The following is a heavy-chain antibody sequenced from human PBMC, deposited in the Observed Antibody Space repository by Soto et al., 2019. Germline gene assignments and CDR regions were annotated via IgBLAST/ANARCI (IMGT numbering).Heavy chain of an antibody. V-gene: IGHV1-69*13. J-gene: IGHJ6*02. Sequence: GASVKVSCKASGGTFSSYAISWVRQAPGQGLEWMGGIIPIFGTANYAQKFQGRVTITADESTSTAYMELSSLRSEDTALYYCARLVRSWYEGYGMDVWGQGTTVTVSS. CDR3: ARLVRSWYEGYGMDV. CDR1: GGTFSSYA. D-gene: IGHD6-13*01. CDR2: IIPIFGTA.